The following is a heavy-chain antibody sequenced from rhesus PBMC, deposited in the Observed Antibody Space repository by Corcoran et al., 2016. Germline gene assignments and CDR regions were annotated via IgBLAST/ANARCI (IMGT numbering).Heavy chain of an antibody. Sequence: QVQLQESGPGLVKPSETLSLPCAVSGGSVRRSHWWSWIRRPPGKGRERIGYISGSRGTTYDNPSLYSRVTTSTDTSQNQFYLNLSSGTAADTAVYYCARGATLDSWGQGVVVTVSS. V-gene: IGHV4-65*01. D-gene: IGHD1-44*02. CDR1: GGSVRRSHW. CDR3: ARGATLDS. J-gene: IGHJ6*01. CDR2: ISGSRGTT.